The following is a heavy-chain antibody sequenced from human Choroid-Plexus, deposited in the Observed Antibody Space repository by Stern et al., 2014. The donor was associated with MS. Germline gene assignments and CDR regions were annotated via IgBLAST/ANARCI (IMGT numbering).Heavy chain of an antibody. Sequence: QVQLAESGPGLVKPSQTLSLTCTVSGGSISSGGYYWSWIRQHPGKGLEWIGYIYYSGSTYYNPSLKSRVSISVDTSKNQFSLKLSSVTAADTAVYYCARGPPDYYDSSGYYTYWGQGTLVTVSS. V-gene: IGHV4-31*03. CDR3: ARGPPDYYDSSGYYTY. CDR2: IYYSGST. D-gene: IGHD3-22*01. CDR1: GGSISSGGYY. J-gene: IGHJ4*02.